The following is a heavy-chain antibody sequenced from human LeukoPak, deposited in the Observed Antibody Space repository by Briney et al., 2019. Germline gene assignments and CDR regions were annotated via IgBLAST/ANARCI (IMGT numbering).Heavy chain of an antibody. J-gene: IGHJ4*02. CDR2: SYFTGNP. CDR3: AGLRSTVAWASFDY. Sequence: SETLSLTCIVSGSISSYYWTWIRQPPGKGLEWIGHSYFTGNPNYNPSLRSRVTISVDPPKNQFSLKLTSVTAADTAVYYCAGLRSTVAWASFDYWGQGILVTVSS. CDR1: GSISSYY. D-gene: IGHD4-23*01. V-gene: IGHV4-59*08.